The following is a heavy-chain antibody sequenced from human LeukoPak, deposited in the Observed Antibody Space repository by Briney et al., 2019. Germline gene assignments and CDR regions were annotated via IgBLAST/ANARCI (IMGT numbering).Heavy chain of an antibody. D-gene: IGHD3-22*01. V-gene: IGHV1-69*06. CDR3: AAQYYYDSSGYLGGADY. CDR1: GGTFSSYA. Sequence: SVKVSCKAFGGTFSSYAISWVRQAPGQGLEWMGGIIPIFGTANYAQKFQGRVTITADKSTSTAYMELSSLRSEDTAVYYCAAQYYYDSSGYLGGADYWGQGTLVTVSS. J-gene: IGHJ4*02. CDR2: IIPIFGTA.